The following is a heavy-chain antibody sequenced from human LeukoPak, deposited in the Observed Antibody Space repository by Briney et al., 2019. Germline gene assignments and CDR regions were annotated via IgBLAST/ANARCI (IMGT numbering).Heavy chain of an antibody. Sequence: GGSLRLSCAASGFTFSSYAMSWVRQAPGKGLEWVSAISGSGGSTYYADSVKGRFTISRDNSKNMLYLQMNSLRAEDTAVYYCVLLWFGTPFDPWGQGTLVTVSS. J-gene: IGHJ5*02. CDR1: GFTFSSYA. CDR2: ISGSGGST. V-gene: IGHV3-23*01. D-gene: IGHD3-10*01. CDR3: VLLWFGTPFDP.